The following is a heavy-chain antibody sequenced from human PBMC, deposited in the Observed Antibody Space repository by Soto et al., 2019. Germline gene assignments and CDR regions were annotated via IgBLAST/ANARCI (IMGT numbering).Heavy chain of an antibody. CDR3: ARTDRDFYGLDV. CDR2: FSAAGDP. J-gene: IGHJ6*02. V-gene: IGHV3-13*05. Sequence: EVQLVESGGGLVQPGGSLRLSCEASGFTFRNYDMHWVRQGTGKGLEWVSGFSAAGDPDYADSVEGRFTISRENVQNSFSLQMNSLRVGDTAVYYCARTDRDFYGLDVWGQGTTVIVSS. CDR1: GFTFRNYD.